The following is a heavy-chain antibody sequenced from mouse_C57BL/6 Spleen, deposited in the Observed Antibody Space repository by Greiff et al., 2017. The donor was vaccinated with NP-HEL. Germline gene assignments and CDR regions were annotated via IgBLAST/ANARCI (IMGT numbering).Heavy chain of an antibody. D-gene: IGHD4-1*01. CDR2: IYPRSGNT. V-gene: IGHV1-81*01. Sequence: QVQLQQSGAELARPGASVKLSCKASGYTFTSYGISWVKQRTGQGLEWIGEIYPRSGNTYYNEKFEGKATLTVDKPSSTAYMQLSSLTSEDSAVYYCARDGTHWGQGTLVTVSA. CDR1: GYTFTSYG. CDR3: ARDGTH. J-gene: IGHJ3*01.